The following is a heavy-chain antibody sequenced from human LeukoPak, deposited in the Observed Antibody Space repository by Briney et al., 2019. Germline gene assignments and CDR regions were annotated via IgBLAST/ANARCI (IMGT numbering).Heavy chain of an antibody. J-gene: IGHJ6*03. CDR1: GYTFTSYG. CDR3: ARGGFYYYYYMDV. CDR2: ISTYNGNT. Sequence: ASVKVSCKASGYTFTSYGITWVRQAPGQGLEWMGWISTYNGNTNYVQKFQGRVTITADKSTSTAYMELSSLRSEDTAVYYCARGGFYYYYYMDVWGKGTTVTVSS. V-gene: IGHV1-18*01.